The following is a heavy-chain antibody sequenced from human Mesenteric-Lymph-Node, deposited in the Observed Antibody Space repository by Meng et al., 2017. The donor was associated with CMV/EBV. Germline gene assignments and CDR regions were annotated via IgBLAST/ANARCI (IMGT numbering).Heavy chain of an antibody. CDR1: GYTFTSYD. CDR3: ARVGGTYYDFWSGHRASGYGMDV. Sequence: ASMKVSCKASGYTFTSYDINWVRQATGQGLEWMGWMNPNSGNTGYAQKFQGRVTMTRNTSISTAYMELSSLRSEDTAVYYCARVGGTYYDFWSGHRASGYGMDVWGQGTTVTVSS. CDR2: MNPNSGNT. V-gene: IGHV1-8*01. D-gene: IGHD3-3*01. J-gene: IGHJ6*02.